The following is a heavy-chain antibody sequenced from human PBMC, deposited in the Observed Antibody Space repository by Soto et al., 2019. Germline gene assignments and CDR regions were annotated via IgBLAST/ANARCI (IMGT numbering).Heavy chain of an antibody. J-gene: IGHJ5*02. CDR1: GDSISSSNW. CDR2: IYHSGIT. V-gene: IGHV4-4*02. Sequence: QVQLQESGPGLVRPSETLSLCCAVSGDSISSSNWWSWVRQPPGKGLQWIGDIYHSGITNYNPSLRGRVTISVQKSKNQFSLRLNSVTAADTAIYYCVRDRRRSNSGIDPWGQGTLVTVSS. CDR3: VRDRRRSNSGIDP. D-gene: IGHD3-10*01.